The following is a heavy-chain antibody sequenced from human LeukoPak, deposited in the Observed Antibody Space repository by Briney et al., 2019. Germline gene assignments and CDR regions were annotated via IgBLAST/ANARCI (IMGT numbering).Heavy chain of an antibody. CDR1: GFTFSDFY. V-gene: IGHV3-11*04. CDR3: ARDQVAAAGTFDY. Sequence: AGTLSLSGAASGFTFSDFYMNWIRKAPGKGLKWFSYISSSGSTISYADSVKGRFTISRDNAKNSLYLQMNSLRAEDTAVYYCARDQVAAAGTFDYWGQGTLVTVSS. J-gene: IGHJ4*02. CDR2: ISSSGSTI. D-gene: IGHD6-13*01.